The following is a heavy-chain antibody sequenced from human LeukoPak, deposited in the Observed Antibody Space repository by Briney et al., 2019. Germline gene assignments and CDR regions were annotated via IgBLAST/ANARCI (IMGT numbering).Heavy chain of an antibody. CDR1: GGSISSYF. V-gene: IGHV4-59*01. CDR3: ASDRIWFGESTNEY. CDR2: ISYSGST. Sequence: SETLSLTCTVSGGSISSYFWSWIRQPPGKGLEWIGYISYSGSTNYNPSLKSRVTISVDTSKSQFSLKLSSVTAADTAVYYCASDRIWFGESTNEYWGQGTLVTVSS. J-gene: IGHJ4*02. D-gene: IGHD3-10*01.